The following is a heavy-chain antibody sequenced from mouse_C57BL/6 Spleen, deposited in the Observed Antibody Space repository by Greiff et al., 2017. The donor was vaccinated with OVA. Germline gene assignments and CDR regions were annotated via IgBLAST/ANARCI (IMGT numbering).Heavy chain of an antibody. Sequence: QVQLQQPGAELVRPGSSVKLSCKASGYTFTSYWMHWVKQRPIQGLEWIGNIDPSDSETHYNQKFKDKATLTVDKSSSTAYMQLSSLTSEDSAVYDCARPAQGAWFAYWGQGTLVTVSA. CDR3: ARPAQGAWFAY. D-gene: IGHD3-2*02. J-gene: IGHJ3*01. CDR2: IDPSDSET. V-gene: IGHV1-52*01. CDR1: GYTFTSYW.